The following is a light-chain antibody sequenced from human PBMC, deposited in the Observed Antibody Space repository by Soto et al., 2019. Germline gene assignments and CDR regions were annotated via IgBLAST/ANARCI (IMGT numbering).Light chain of an antibody. CDR2: GAS. J-gene: IGKJ1*01. CDR3: QQYGSSSSWT. Sequence: VLTQSPGTLSLSPGERVTLSCRASQNVDSDYLAWYQQKPGQAPRLLIYGASSRATGIPDRFSGSGSGTDFTLTINRLEPEDCAVYYCQQYGSSSSWTFGQGTKVEIK. V-gene: IGKV3-20*01. CDR1: QNVDSDY.